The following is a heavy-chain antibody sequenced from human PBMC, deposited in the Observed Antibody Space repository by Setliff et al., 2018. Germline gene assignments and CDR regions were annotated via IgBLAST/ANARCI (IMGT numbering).Heavy chain of an antibody. J-gene: IGHJ4*02. CDR3: ARMKGGGSTLGPIDH. D-gene: IGHD3-10*01. CDR1: GFDYA. CDR2: ISGGADKT. Sequence: GSLRLSCVVSGFDYAMSWVRQAPGKRLEWVSSISGGADKTYSAGSVRGRFTISRDNSKKTLSLQLNSLRAEDTAVYYCARMKGGGSTLGPIDHWGQGTLVTVSS. V-gene: IGHV3-23*01.